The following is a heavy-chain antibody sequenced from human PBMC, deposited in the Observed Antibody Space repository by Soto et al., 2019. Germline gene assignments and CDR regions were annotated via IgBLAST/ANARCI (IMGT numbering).Heavy chain of an antibody. D-gene: IGHD6-19*01. J-gene: IGHJ6*02. CDR1: GFTFSSYS. CDR2: ISGSGGST. V-gene: IGHV3-23*01. Sequence: GGSLRLSCAASGFTFSSYSMNWVRQAPGKGLEWVSSISGSGGSTYYADSVKGRFTISRDNSKNTLYLQMNSLRAEDTAVYYCAKDLSSIAVAGASYYYYGMDVWGQGTTVTVSS. CDR3: AKDLSSIAVAGASYYYYGMDV.